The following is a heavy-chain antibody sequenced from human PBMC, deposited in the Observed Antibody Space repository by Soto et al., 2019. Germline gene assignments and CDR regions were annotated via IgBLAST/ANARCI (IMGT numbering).Heavy chain of an antibody. CDR3: AKSPGGYCSGGSCHYFDY. D-gene: IGHD2-15*01. CDR1: GFTFSSYA. J-gene: IGHJ4*02. V-gene: IGHV3-23*01. Sequence: HPGGSLRLSCAASGFTFSSYAMSWVRQAPGKGLEWVSAISGSGGSTYYADSVKGRFTISRDNSKNTLYLQMNSLRAEDTAVYYCAKSPGGYCSGGSCHYFDYWGQGTLVTVSS. CDR2: ISGSGGST.